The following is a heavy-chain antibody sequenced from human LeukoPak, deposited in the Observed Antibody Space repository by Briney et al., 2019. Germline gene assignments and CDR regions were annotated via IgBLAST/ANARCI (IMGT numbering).Heavy chain of an antibody. D-gene: IGHD4-23*01. J-gene: IGHJ4*02. Sequence: GGSLRLSCAASGFTFNNFGMHWVRQAPGEGLEWVAFIWSDGSYKYYGDSVKGRFTISRDDSTNTLYLQMNTLRAEDTAVYYCAKTPGGNSGDYWGQGTLVTVSS. V-gene: IGHV3-30*02. CDR3: AKTPGGNSGDY. CDR1: GFTFNNFG. CDR2: IWSDGSYK.